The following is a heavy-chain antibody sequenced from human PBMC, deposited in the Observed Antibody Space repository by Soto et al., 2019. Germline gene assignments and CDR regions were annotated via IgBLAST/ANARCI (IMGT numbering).Heavy chain of an antibody. CDR2: VVPILGMA. D-gene: IGHD2-2*01. V-gene: IGHV1-69*02. J-gene: IGHJ5*02. CDR3: ARGGAGVVPGSVDRHNWFAP. CDR1: GGTFSSYS. Sequence: QVQLVQSGAEVKKPGSSVKVSCEASGGTFSSYSFSWVRQAPGQGLEWMGRVVPILGMANYAQKFQGRVTMTADKSASTVYMAMRSRRSDDTAVDYCARGGAGVVPGSVDRHNWFAPWGQGTLVTVSS.